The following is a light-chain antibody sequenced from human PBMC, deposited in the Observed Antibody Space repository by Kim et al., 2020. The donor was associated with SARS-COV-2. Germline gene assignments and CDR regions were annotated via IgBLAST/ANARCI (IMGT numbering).Light chain of an antibody. J-gene: IGKJ4*01. CDR1: LSISSW. V-gene: IGKV1-5*03. CDR3: QQYNSFSLT. CDR2: KAP. Sequence: SASVGDRVTITCRASLSISSWLAWYQQKPGKAPKLLIYKAPSLESGVPSRFSGSGSGTEFTLTISSLQPDDFAAYYCQQYNSFSLTFGGGTKLE.